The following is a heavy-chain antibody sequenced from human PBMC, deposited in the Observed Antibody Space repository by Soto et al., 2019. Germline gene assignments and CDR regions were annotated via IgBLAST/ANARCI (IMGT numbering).Heavy chain of an antibody. J-gene: IGHJ6*02. CDR3: ARDIESVTAKHFFYYYAMDV. D-gene: IGHD2-8*01. V-gene: IGHV1-18*01. Sequence: ASVKVFCKASGFTFGNYGLNWVRQAPGQGLEWMGWVSANNGHTNYAQNLQGRVSMTTDTSTSTAYMELRGLTFDDTAVYYCARDIESVTAKHFFYYYAMDVWGQGTTVTVSS. CDR2: VSANNGHT. CDR1: GFTFGNYG.